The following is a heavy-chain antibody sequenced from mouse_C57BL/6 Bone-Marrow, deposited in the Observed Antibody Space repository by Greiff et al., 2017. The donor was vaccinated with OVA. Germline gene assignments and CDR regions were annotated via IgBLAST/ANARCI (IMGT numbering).Heavy chain of an antibody. Sequence: QVQLKQPGAELVKPGASVKLSCKASGYTFTSYWMQWVKQRPGQGLEWIGEIDPSDSYTNYNQKFKGKATVTVDTSSSTAYMQLSSLTSEDSAVYYCARRFRDYWGQGTSVTVSS. CDR1: GYTFTSYW. CDR3: ARRFRDY. J-gene: IGHJ4*01. V-gene: IGHV1-50*01. CDR2: IDPSDSYT.